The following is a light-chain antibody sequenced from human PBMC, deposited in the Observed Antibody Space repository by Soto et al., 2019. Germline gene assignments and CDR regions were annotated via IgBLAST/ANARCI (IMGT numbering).Light chain of an antibody. Sequence: DVQMTQSPSTLSASVGDRVTITCRASQTISTWLAWYQQKPGKAPKLLIYSVSSLDSGVPSRFSGSGSGTEFTLTINSLQPDDFATYDCRQYDTYPWTFGPGTKVEIK. V-gene: IGKV1-5*03. CDR1: QTISTW. J-gene: IGKJ1*01. CDR2: SVS. CDR3: RQYDTYPWT.